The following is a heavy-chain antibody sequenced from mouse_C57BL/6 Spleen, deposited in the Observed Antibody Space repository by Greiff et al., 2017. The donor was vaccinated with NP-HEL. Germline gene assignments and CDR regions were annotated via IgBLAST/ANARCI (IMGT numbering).Heavy chain of an antibody. D-gene: IGHD1-1*01. CDR2: IWSGGST. Sequence: VQGVESGPGLVQPSQCLSITCTVSGFSLTSYGVHWVRQSPGKGLEWLGVIWSGGSTDYNAAFISRLSISKDNSKSQVFFKMNSLQADDTAIYYCARNLITTGSYYYAMDYWGQGTSVTVSS. J-gene: IGHJ4*01. V-gene: IGHV2-2*01. CDR1: GFSLTSYG. CDR3: ARNLITTGSYYYAMDY.